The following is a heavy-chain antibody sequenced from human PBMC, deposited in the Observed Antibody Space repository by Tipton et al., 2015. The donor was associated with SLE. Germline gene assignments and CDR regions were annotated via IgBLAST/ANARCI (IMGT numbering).Heavy chain of an antibody. D-gene: IGHD6-13*01. CDR1: GFTFSSYS. Sequence: SLRLSCAASGFTFSSYSMNWVRQAPGKGLEWVANIKQDGSEKYYVDSVKGRFTISRDNAKNSLYLQMNSLRAEDTAVYYCARAPLIAAAVDYWGQGTLVTVSS. CDR3: ARAPLIAAAVDY. J-gene: IGHJ4*02. V-gene: IGHV3-7*01. CDR2: IKQDGSEK.